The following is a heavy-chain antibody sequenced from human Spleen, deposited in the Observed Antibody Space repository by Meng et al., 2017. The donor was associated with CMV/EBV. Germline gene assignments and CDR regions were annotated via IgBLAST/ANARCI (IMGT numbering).Heavy chain of an antibody. CDR1: GFSLTTRGVG. Sequence: QITLNESGPAMVKPTQTLPLTCSYSGFSLTTRGVGVAWIRQPPGKALDWLALIYWDDDKRYSPSLKSRLTITKDTSKNQVVLTMTNMDPVDTATYYCAHSIVVVVAATGWFDPWGQGTLVTVSS. CDR2: IYWDDDK. CDR3: AHSIVVVVAATGWFDP. D-gene: IGHD2-15*01. J-gene: IGHJ5*02. V-gene: IGHV2-5*02.